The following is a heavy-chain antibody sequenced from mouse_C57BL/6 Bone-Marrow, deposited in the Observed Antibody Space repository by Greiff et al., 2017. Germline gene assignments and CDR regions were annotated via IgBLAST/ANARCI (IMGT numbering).Heavy chain of an antibody. V-gene: IGHV14-4*01. CDR1: GFNIKDDY. Sequence: VQLQQSGAELVRPGASVKLSCTASGFNIKDDYMHWVKQRPEQGLEWIGWIDPENGDTAYASKFQGKATITADTSSNPVYLQLRSLTSEDTAVYYCTRAYYYRFDYWGQGTTLTVSS. CDR3: TRAYYYRFDY. CDR2: IDPENGDT. D-gene: IGHD1-1*02. J-gene: IGHJ2*01.